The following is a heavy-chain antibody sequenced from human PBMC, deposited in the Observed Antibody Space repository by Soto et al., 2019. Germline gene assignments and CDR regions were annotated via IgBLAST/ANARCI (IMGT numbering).Heavy chain of an antibody. CDR1: GDSVSSNSAA. CDR2: TYYRSKWYN. J-gene: IGHJ4*02. CDR3: ARADYYDSSGYYYYFDY. D-gene: IGHD3-22*01. Sequence: SQTLSLTCAISGDSVSSNSAAWNWIRQSPSRGFEWLGRTYYRSKWYNDYAVSVKSRITINPDTSKNQFSLQLNSVTPEDTAVYYCARADYYDSSGYYYYFDYWGQGTLVTVSS. V-gene: IGHV6-1*01.